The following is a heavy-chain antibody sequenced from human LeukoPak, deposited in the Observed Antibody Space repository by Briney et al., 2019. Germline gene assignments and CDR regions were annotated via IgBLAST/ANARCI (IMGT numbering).Heavy chain of an antibody. J-gene: IGHJ4*02. Sequence: GGSLRLSCAASGFTFSSYAMHWLRQAPGTGLEWVAVISHDGSNKYYADSVKGRFTISRDNAKNTLYLQMNSLRVEDTAVYYCASYNWNFLNDYWGQGTLVTVSS. V-gene: IGHV3-30*04. CDR2: ISHDGSNK. D-gene: IGHD1-7*01. CDR1: GFTFSSYA. CDR3: ASYNWNFLNDY.